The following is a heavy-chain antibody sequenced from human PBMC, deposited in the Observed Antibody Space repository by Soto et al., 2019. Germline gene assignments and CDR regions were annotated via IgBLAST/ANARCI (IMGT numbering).Heavy chain of an antibody. CDR2: IKEDGSEK. CDR1: RFTFSCSW. CDR3: ARGARI. V-gene: IGHV3-7*01. Sequence: EVELVESGGDLVRPGGSLRISCADSRFTFSCSWMYWVRQAPGKGLEWVANIKEDGSEKNYVDSVRGRFTISRDNAKNSLYLQMNSLRAEDTAVYYCARGARIWGQGTMVTVSP. J-gene: IGHJ3*02.